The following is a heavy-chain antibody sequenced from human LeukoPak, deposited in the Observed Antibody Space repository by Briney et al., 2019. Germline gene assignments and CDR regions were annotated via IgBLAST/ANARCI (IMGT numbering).Heavy chain of an antibody. Sequence: GGSLRLSCAASGFTFNYYAMSWGRQAPGKGLEWVSGISDNEGTTYYTDSVKGRFTISRDNTKNTVYLQMNNLRADVTAVYFCARHDSFIPYWGQGTLVTVSS. CDR1: GFTFNYYA. D-gene: IGHD5-18*01. CDR2: ISDNEGTT. J-gene: IGHJ4*02. V-gene: IGHV3-23*01. CDR3: ARHDSFIPY.